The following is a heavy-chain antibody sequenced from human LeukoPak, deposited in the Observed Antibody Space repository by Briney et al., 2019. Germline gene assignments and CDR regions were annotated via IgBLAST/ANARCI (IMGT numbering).Heavy chain of an antibody. CDR1: GFTFSSYA. Sequence: GGSLRLSCAASGFTFSSYAMNWVRQAPGKGLEWVSSISSAGGSTYSADSVKGRFTISRDNSKHTLFLQMNSLRAENTAVYYCAKGGYCDGVSCYGYYYMDVWGKGTTVTVSS. CDR3: AKGGYCDGVSCYGYYYMDV. J-gene: IGHJ6*03. CDR2: ISSAGGST. D-gene: IGHD2-15*01. V-gene: IGHV3-23*01.